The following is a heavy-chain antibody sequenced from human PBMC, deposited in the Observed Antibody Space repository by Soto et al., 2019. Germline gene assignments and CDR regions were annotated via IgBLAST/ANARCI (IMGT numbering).Heavy chain of an antibody. V-gene: IGHV1-69*13. Sequence: SVQVSCKASGGTFSSYAISWVRQAPGQGLEWMGAIIPIFGTGNYAQKFQGRVTITADESTSTAYMELSSLRSEDTAVYYCAREYYYENSGYYFLDYWGQGTLVTVSS. CDR3: AREYYYENSGYYFLDY. J-gene: IGHJ4*02. D-gene: IGHD3-22*01. CDR1: GGTFSSYA. CDR2: IIPIFGTG.